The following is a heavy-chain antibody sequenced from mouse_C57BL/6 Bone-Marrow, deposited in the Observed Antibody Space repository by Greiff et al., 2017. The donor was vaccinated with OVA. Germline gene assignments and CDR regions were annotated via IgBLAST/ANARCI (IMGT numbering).Heavy chain of an antibody. CDR2: ISNGGGST. Sequence: EVQLVESGGGLVQPGGSLKLSCAASGFTFSDYYMYWVRQTPETRLEWVAYISNGGGSTYYPDTVKGRFNISRDNAKNTLYLQMSRLKSEDTAMYYCARNYYGSRDYAMDYWGQGTSVTVSS. V-gene: IGHV5-12*01. CDR3: ARNYYGSRDYAMDY. CDR1: GFTFSDYY. J-gene: IGHJ4*01. D-gene: IGHD1-1*01.